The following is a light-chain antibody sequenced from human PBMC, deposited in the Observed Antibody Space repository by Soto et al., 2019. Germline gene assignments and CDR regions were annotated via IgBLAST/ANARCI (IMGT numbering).Light chain of an antibody. V-gene: IGKV3-20*01. CDR1: QSVRTY. CDR3: HQYGSSPWT. Sequence: EIVLTQSPVTLSLSPGERATLSCRASQSVRTYLAWYQVKPGQAPRLLIYGASSRATGIPDRFSGSGSGTDFTLTISRLEPEDFAVYFCHQYGSSPWTFGQGTKVEV. J-gene: IGKJ1*01. CDR2: GAS.